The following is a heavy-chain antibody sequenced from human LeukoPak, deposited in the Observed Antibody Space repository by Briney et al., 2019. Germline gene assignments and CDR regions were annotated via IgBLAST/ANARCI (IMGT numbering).Heavy chain of an antibody. CDR3: AKVGFDWLSIERFDY. V-gene: IGHV3-23*01. Sequence: GGSLRLSCAASGFTFSSYAMSWVRQAPGKGLEWVSAISGSGGSTYYADSVKGRFTISGDNSKNTLYLQMNSLRAEDTAVYYCAKVGFDWLSIERFDYWGQGTLVTVSS. CDR2: ISGSGGST. D-gene: IGHD3-9*01. J-gene: IGHJ4*02. CDR1: GFTFSSYA.